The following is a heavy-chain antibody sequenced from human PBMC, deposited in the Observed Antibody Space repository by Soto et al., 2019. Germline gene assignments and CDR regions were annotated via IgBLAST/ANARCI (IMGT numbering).Heavy chain of an antibody. CDR1: GGSISSYY. D-gene: IGHD3-3*01. CDR3: ARASIFGVVMCPFDP. CDR2: IYYSGST. J-gene: IGHJ5*02. Sequence: SETLSLTCTVSGGSISSYYWSWIRQPPGKGLEWIGYIYYSGSTNYNPSLKSRVTISGDTSKNQFSLKLSSVTAADTAVYYCARASIFGVVMCPFDPLRQGTLVTVSS. V-gene: IGHV4-59*01.